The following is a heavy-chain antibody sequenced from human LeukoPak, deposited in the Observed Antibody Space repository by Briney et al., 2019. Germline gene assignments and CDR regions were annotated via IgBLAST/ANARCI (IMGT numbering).Heavy chain of an antibody. J-gene: IGHJ4*02. CDR2: INSDGSSS. CDR1: GFTFSNFW. D-gene: IGHD1/OR15-1a*01. V-gene: IGHV3-74*01. Sequence: SGGSLRLSCAASGFTFSNFWMHWVRQTPGKGLVWVSRINSDGSSSTYADSVKGRFTISRDNAKNTLYLQMNSLRAEDTDVYYCARDVWGTFDYWGQGTLVTVSS. CDR3: ARDVWGTFDY.